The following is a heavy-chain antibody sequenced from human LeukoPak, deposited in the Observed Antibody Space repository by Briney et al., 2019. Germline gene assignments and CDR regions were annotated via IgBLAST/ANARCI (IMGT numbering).Heavy chain of an antibody. CDR2: IIPILGIA. D-gene: IGHD3-10*02. V-gene: IGHV1-69*04. CDR1: GGTFSSYA. J-gene: IGHJ3*02. Sequence: SVKVSCKASGGTFSSYAISWVRQAPGQGLEWMGRIIPILGIANYAQKFQGRVTITADKSTSTAYMELSSLRSEDTAVYYCARDRITMSLNHGAFDIWGQGTMVTVSS. CDR3: ARDRITMSLNHGAFDI.